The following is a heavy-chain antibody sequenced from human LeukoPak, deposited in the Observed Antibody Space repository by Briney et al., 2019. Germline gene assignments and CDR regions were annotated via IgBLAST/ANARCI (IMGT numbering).Heavy chain of an antibody. CDR3: AKEIRRTSFDY. D-gene: IGHD1-14*01. CDR2: IYSGGST. Sequence: GGSLRLSCAASGFTVSSNYMSWVRQAPGKGLEWVSVIYSGGSTYYADSVKGRFTISRDNSKNTLYLQMNSLRAEDTAVYYCAKEIRRTSFDYWGQGTLVTVSS. J-gene: IGHJ4*02. V-gene: IGHV3-66*01. CDR1: GFTVSSNY.